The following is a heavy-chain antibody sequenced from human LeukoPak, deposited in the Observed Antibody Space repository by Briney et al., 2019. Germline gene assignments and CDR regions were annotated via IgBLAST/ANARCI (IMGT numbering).Heavy chain of an antibody. V-gene: IGHV4-4*07. J-gene: IGHJ3*02. D-gene: IGHD2-2*02. Sequence: PSETLSLTCTVSGGSISSYYWSWIRQSAGKGLECIGRIYTSGSTNYNPSLKSQVTMSVDTSKNQFSLKLSSVTAADTAVYYCARQWDCSTTTCYIDAFDIWGQGTMVTVSS. CDR1: GGSISSYY. CDR2: IYTSGST. CDR3: ARQWDCSTTTCYIDAFDI.